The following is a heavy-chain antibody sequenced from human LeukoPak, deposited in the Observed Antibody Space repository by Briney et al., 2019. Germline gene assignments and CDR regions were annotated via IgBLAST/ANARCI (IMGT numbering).Heavy chain of an antibody. CDR1: GFTFSSYG. D-gene: IGHD3-10*01. CDR3: AKGGYGSYYFDY. Sequence: PGRSLRLSCAASGFTFSSYGMHWVRQAPGKGLEWVAVISYDGSNKYYADSVKGRFTISRDNSKNTLYLQMNGLRAEDTAVYYCAKGGYGSYYFDYWGQGTLVTVSS. J-gene: IGHJ4*02. V-gene: IGHV3-30*18. CDR2: ISYDGSNK.